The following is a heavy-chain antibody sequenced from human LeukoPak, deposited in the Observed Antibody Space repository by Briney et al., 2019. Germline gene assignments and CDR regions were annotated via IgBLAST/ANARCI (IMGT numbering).Heavy chain of an antibody. V-gene: IGHV4-59*08. CDR1: GGSISSYY. J-gene: IGHJ3*02. CDR3: ASSGGPVDAFDI. Sequence: SETLSLTCTVSGGSISSYYWSWIRQPPGKGLEWIGYIYYSGSTNYNPSLKSRVTISVDTSKNQFSLELSSVTAADTAVYHCASSGGPVDAFDIWGQGTMVTVSS. D-gene: IGHD3-10*01. CDR2: IYYSGST.